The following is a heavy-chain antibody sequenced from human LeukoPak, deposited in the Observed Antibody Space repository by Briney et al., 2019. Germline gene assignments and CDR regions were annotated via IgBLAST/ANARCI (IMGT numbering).Heavy chain of an antibody. CDR1: RFTFSSYA. Sequence: PGRSLRLSCAASRFTFSSYAMHWVRQAPGKGLEWVALISYDGSDKYYADPVKGRFTISRDNSKDTLYLQMNSLRIEDTAVYYCASLYSSGWYLTDYWGQGTLVTVSS. J-gene: IGHJ4*02. D-gene: IGHD6-19*01. V-gene: IGHV3-30-3*01. CDR3: ASLYSSGWYLTDY. CDR2: ISYDGSDK.